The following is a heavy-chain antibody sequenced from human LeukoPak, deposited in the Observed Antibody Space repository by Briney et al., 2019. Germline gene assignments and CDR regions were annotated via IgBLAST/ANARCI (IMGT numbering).Heavy chain of an antibody. CDR3: ARHGRGYSYGYYYYYGMDV. CDR1: GYTFTSYG. D-gene: IGHD5-18*01. Sequence: ASVKVSCKASGYTFTSYGISWVRQAPGQGLEWMGWISAYNGNTNYAQKLQGRVTMTTETSTSTAYMELRSLRSDDTAVYYCARHGRGYSYGYYYYYGMDVWGQGTTVTVSS. CDR2: ISAYNGNT. J-gene: IGHJ6*02. V-gene: IGHV1-18*01.